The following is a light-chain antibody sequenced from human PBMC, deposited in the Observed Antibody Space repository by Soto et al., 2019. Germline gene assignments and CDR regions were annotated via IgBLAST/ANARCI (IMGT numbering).Light chain of an antibody. CDR1: SSNIGNNA. Sequence: QSVLTQPPSVSEAPRQRVTTSCSGSSSNIGNNAVTWYQQFPGKAPKLLIYYDDLLPSGVSDRFSGSKSGTSASLAISGLQSDDEADYYCAAWDDSLSGVVFGGGTKLTVL. V-gene: IGLV1-36*01. CDR2: YDD. J-gene: IGLJ2*01. CDR3: AAWDDSLSGVV.